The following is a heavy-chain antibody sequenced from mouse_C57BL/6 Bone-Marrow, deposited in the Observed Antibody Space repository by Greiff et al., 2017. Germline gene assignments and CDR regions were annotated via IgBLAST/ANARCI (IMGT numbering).Heavy chain of an antibody. D-gene: IGHD4-1*02. J-gene: IGHJ1*03. CDR3: AREGATGPHWYFDV. CDR1: GFTFSSYA. V-gene: IGHV5-4*01. Sequence: EVQLVESGGGLVKPGGSLKLSCAASGFTFSSYAMSWVRQTPEKRLEWVATISDGGSYTYYPDNVKGRFTISRDNAKNNLYLQMSHLTSEDTAMYYCAREGATGPHWYFDVWGTGTTVTVSS. CDR2: ISDGGSYT.